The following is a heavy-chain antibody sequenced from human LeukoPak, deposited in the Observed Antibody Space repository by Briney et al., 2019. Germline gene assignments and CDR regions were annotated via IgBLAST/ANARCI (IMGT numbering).Heavy chain of an antibody. J-gene: IGHJ3*02. D-gene: IGHD3-22*01. CDR2: IYYSGTT. V-gene: IGHV4-59*11. Sequence: PSETLPLTCTVSAGSMRSHYWSWIRQPPGKGLEWMGFIYYSGTTRYKPSLQSRVTISADTSKNQFSLKLTSVTAADTAVYFCARLLDNDSSGDPDTFDTWGQGTMVTVSS. CDR1: AGSMRSHY. CDR3: ARLLDNDSSGDPDTFDT.